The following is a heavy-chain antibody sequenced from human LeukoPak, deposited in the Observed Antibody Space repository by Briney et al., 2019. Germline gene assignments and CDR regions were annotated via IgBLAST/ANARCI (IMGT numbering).Heavy chain of an antibody. V-gene: IGHV3-53*01. CDR1: GFTVSSNS. CDR3: ARLEFRYFDY. Sequence: GESLRLSCAASGFTVSSNSMTWVRQAPGKGLEWVSVIYSGGSTYSADSVKGRFTISRDNSKNTLYLQMNSLRAEDTAVYYCARLEFRYFDYWGQGTLVTVSS. CDR2: IYSGGST. J-gene: IGHJ4*02. D-gene: IGHD3-3*01.